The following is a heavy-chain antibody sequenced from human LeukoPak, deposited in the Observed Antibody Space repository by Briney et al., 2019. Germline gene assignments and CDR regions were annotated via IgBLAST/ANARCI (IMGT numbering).Heavy chain of an antibody. V-gene: IGHV1-2*02. D-gene: IGHD3-3*01. CDR2: INPNSGGT. J-gene: IGHJ6*03. Sequence: GGPVKVSCKASGYTFTGYYMHWVRQAPGQGLEWMGWINPNSGGTNYAQKVQGRVTMTRDTSISTAYMELSRLRSDDTAVYYCARRQKNDFWSGYPYYYYYMDVWGKGTTVTVSS. CDR1: GYTFTGYY. CDR3: ARRQKNDFWSGYPYYYYYMDV.